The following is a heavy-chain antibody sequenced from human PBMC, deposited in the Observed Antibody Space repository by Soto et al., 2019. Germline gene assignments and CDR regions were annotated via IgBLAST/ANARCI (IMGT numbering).Heavy chain of an antibody. Sequence: QVQLVQSGAEVKKPGASVKVSCKASGYTFTSYGISWVRQAPGQGLEWMGWISAYNGNTNYAQKLQGRVTMTTDTSTSTAYMELRSLRSDDTAVYYCAREGLRWELLGRYYYYGMDVWGQGTTVTVSS. CDR2: ISAYNGNT. V-gene: IGHV1-18*01. J-gene: IGHJ6*02. CDR1: GYTFTSYG. D-gene: IGHD1-26*01. CDR3: AREGLRWELLGRYYYYGMDV.